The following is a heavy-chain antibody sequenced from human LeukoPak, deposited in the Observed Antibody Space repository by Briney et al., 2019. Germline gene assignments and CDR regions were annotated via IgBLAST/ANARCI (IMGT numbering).Heavy chain of an antibody. D-gene: IGHD6-6*01. CDR2: IYYSGST. Sequence: SETLSFTCTVSGGSISSYYWSWIRQPPGKGLEWIGYIYYSGSTNYNPSLKSRVTISVDTSKNQFSLKLSSVTAADTAVYYCARHSQQLVLGIDYWGQGTLVTVSS. CDR1: GGSISSYY. J-gene: IGHJ4*02. V-gene: IGHV4-59*08. CDR3: ARHSQQLVLGIDY.